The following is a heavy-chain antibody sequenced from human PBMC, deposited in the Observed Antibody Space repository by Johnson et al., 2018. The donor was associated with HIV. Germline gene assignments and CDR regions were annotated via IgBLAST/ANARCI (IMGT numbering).Heavy chain of an antibody. CDR1: GFTFSNYP. CDR2: ISFDGSNK. CDR3: AREPGSSSRLGAFDI. V-gene: IGHV3-30*14. J-gene: IGHJ3*02. D-gene: IGHD6-13*01. Sequence: QVQLVESGGGVVRPGRSLRLSCVVSGFTFSNYPMHWVRQAPGKGLEWVAVISFDGSNKYYADSVKGRFSISRDNSKNTLYLQMNSLGAEDTAVYYCAREPGSSSRLGAFDIWGQGTMVTVSS.